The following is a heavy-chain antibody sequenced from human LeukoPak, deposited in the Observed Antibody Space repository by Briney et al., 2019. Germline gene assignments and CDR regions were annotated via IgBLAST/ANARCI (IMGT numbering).Heavy chain of an antibody. V-gene: IGHV1-69*01. Sequence: SVKVSCKASGGTFSSYAISWVRQAPGQGLEWMGGIISIFGTANYAQKFQGRVTITADESTSTAYMELSSLRSEDTAVYYCARGEKLRYFDWLLSAFDIWGQGTMVTVSS. CDR2: IISIFGTA. CDR3: ARGEKLRYFDWLLSAFDI. D-gene: IGHD3-9*01. CDR1: GGTFSSYA. J-gene: IGHJ3*02.